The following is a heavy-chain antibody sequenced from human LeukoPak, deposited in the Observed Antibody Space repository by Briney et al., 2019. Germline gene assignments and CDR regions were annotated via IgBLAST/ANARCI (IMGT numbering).Heavy chain of an antibody. CDR1: GDSVSGYY. CDR3: ARVDHSYYYYYMDV. J-gene: IGHJ6*03. CDR2: THHSGNT. Sequence: SETLSLTCIVSGDSVSGYYWNWIRQPPGKGLEWIGYTHHSGNTLYNPSLKSRVTTSVDTSKNQFSLKLSSVTAADTAVYYCARVDHSYYYYYMDVWGKGTTVTVSS. D-gene: IGHD3-9*01. V-gene: IGHV4-59*02.